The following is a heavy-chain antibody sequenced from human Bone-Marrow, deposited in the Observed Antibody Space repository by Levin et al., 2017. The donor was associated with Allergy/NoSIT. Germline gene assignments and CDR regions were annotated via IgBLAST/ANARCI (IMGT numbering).Heavy chain of an antibody. J-gene: IGHJ4*02. CDR1: GFTFSSYE. CDR2: ISSSGSTI. D-gene: IGHD3-16*02. CDR3: ARDVNDYIWGSYRTQFDY. V-gene: IGHV3-48*03. Sequence: GGSLRLSCAASGFTFSSYEMNWVRQAPGKGLEWVSYISSSGSTIYYADSVKGRFTISRDNAKNSLYLQMNSLRAEDTAVYYCARDVNDYIWGSYRTQFDYWGQGTLVTVSS.